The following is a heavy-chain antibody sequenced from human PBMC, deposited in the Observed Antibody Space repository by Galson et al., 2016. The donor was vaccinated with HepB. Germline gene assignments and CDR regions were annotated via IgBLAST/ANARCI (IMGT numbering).Heavy chain of an antibody. V-gene: IGHV4-31*03. CDR2: ISYTGLT. J-gene: IGHJ5*02. CDR3: ARGSNCSGGRCFWFDP. Sequence: TLSLTCSVSGGAINSAYHWSWIRQHPGKGLEWIGYISYTGLTNYKSSLKSRVTMSIDTSKNQFSLKLSAVTAADMAVYYCARGSNCSGGRCFWFDPWGQGTLVTVSS. D-gene: IGHD2-15*01. CDR1: GGAINSAYH.